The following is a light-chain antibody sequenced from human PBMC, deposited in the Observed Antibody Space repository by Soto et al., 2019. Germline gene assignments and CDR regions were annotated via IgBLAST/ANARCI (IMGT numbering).Light chain of an antibody. J-gene: IGKJ4*01. V-gene: IGKV3-20*01. Sequence: EIVLTHSPGTLSLSPGERATLSCRASQSVSSSTSLAWYQQKTGQAPRLLIYGASSRAVGVPDRFSGSGSGTDFTLTISRLEPEDFAVYYCQQYGDSPLTFGGGTKVDIK. CDR1: QSVSSSTS. CDR2: GAS. CDR3: QQYGDSPLT.